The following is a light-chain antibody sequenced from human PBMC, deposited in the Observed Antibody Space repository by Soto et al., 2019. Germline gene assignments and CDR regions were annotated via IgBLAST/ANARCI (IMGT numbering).Light chain of an antibody. CDR3: QQYYTLPLT. CDR1: QSVLFTSNNKNY. Sequence: DIVIPHFPESLAVSLGERATINCESSQSVLFTSNNKNYLAWYQQKPGQPPKLLLSWASARESGVPERFSGSGSGTLFTLSISSLQAEDVAVYYCQQYYTLPLTFGGGTKV. CDR2: WAS. V-gene: IGKV4-1*01. J-gene: IGKJ4*01.